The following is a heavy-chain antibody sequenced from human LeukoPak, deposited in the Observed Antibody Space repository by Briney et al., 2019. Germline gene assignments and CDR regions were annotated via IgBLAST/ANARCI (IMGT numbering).Heavy chain of an antibody. V-gene: IGHV3-23*01. J-gene: IGHJ4*02. CDR2: ISDSGGST. Sequence: PGGSLRLSCAASGFTFSSYGMHWVRQAPGKGLEWVSGISDSGGSTNYADSVKGRLTISRDNSKNTLCLQMNSLRAEDTAVYYCATGVYCGGDCYTYFDYWGQGTLVTVSS. D-gene: IGHD2-21*02. CDR3: ATGVYCGGDCYTYFDY. CDR1: GFTFSSYG.